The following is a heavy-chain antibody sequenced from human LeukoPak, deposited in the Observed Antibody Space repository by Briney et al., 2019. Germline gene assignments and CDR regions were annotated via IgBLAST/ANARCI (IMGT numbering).Heavy chain of an antibody. V-gene: IGHV4-4*07. CDR2: IYTSGST. Sequence: SETLSLTCTVSGGSISGDYWSWIRQPAGTGLEWIGRIYTSGSTIYNPSLKRRVTMSVDTSKNQFSLRLNSVTAADTAVYYCAKSNGYGLVDIWGQGTMVTVSS. CDR3: AKSNGYGLVDI. D-gene: IGHD3-10*01. CDR1: GGSISGDY. J-gene: IGHJ3*02.